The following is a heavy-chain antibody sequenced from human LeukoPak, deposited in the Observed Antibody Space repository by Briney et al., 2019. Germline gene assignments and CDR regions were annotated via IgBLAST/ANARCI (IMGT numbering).Heavy chain of an antibody. V-gene: IGHV3-23*01. CDR2: ISGSGGST. D-gene: IGHD3/OR15-3a*01. CDR1: GFTFSSYA. CDR3: ARLDVVRRGANDYYYMDV. Sequence: PGGSLRLSCAASGFTFSSYAMSWVRQAPGKGLEWVSAISGSGGSTYYADSVKGRFTISRDNSKNTLYLQMNSLRSEDTAVYYCARLDVVRRGANDYYYMDVWGKGTPVTVSS. J-gene: IGHJ6*03.